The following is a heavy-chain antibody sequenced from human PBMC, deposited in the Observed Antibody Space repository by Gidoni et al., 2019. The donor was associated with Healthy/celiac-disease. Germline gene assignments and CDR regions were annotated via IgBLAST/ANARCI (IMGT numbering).Heavy chain of an antibody. Sequence: QVQLQESGPGLVKPSQTLSLTCTVSGGSISSGGYSWSWIRQHPGKGLEWIGYISYSGSTYYNPSLKSRVTISVDTSKNQFSLKLSSVTAADTAVYYCARGGYYSSGWYLGGYYFDYWGQGTLVTVSS. V-gene: IGHV4-31*03. J-gene: IGHJ4*02. CDR3: ARGGYYSSGWYLGGYYFDY. D-gene: IGHD6-19*01. CDR2: ISYSGST. CDR1: GGSISSGGYS.